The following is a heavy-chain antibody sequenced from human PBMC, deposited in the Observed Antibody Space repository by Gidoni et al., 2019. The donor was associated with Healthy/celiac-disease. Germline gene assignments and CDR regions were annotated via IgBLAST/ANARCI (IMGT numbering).Heavy chain of an antibody. J-gene: IGHJ6*02. V-gene: IGHV3-23*01. Sequence: EVQLLESGGGLVQPGGPLRLSCAASGVTFSSYAMSWVRQAPGKGLEGVSAISGSGGSTYYADSVKGRFTISRDNSKNTLYLQMNSLRAEDTAVYYCAKGDGDYYYYYYGMDVWGQGTTVTVSS. D-gene: IGHD4-17*01. CDR1: GVTFSSYA. CDR2: ISGSGGST. CDR3: AKGDGDYYYYYYGMDV.